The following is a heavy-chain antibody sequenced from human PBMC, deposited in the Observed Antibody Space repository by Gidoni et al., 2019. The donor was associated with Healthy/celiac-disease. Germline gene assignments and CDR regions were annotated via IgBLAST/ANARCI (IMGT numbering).Heavy chain of an antibody. J-gene: IGHJ3*02. CDR2: INHSGST. D-gene: IGHD2-15*01. Sequence: GKGLEWMGEINHSGSTNYNPSLKSRVTISVDTSKNQFSLKLSSVTAEDTAVYYCARGPIVVVVAATDYDAFDIWGQGTMVTVSS. CDR3: ARGPIVVVVAATDYDAFDI. V-gene: IGHV4-34*01.